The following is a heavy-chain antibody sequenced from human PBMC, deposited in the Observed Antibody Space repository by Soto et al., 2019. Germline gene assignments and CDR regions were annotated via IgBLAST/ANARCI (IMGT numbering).Heavy chain of an antibody. CDR2: ISYDGSNK. V-gene: IGHV3-30*18. D-gene: IGHD6-13*01. Sequence: QVQLVESGGGVVQPGRSLRLSCAASGFTFSSYGMHWVRQAPGKGLEWVAVISYDGSNKDYADSVKGRFTISRDNSKNTLYLQMNSLRAEDTAVYYCAKGTASDYWGQGTLVTVSS. CDR3: AKGTASDY. J-gene: IGHJ4*02. CDR1: GFTFSSYG.